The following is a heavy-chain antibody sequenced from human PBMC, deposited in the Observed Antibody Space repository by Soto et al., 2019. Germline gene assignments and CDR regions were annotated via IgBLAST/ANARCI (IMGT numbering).Heavy chain of an antibody. CDR2: INNSGGT. Sequence: QVQLQQWGAGLVKPSETLSLTCAVSGGSLSGYYWNWIRQAPGRGLEWIGAINNSGGTNYNPSLKSRLIISMDTAKNQFYLNLTSMTAADTAIYYCARYPAFCSNGINCPPGPWGQGTQVTVSS. CDR3: ARYPAFCSNGINCPPGP. CDR1: GGSLSGYY. J-gene: IGHJ5*02. D-gene: IGHD2-8*01. V-gene: IGHV4-34*02.